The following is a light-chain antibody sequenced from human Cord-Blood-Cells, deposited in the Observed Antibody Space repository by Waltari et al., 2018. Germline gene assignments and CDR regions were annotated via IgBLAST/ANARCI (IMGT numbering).Light chain of an antibody. J-gene: IGKJ4*01. V-gene: IGKV1-39*01. CDR2: AAS. Sequence: DIQMTQSPSSLSASVGDRVTITCRARQSISSYLNWYQQKPGKAPKLLIYAASSLQSGVPSMFSGSGSGTDFTLTISSLQPEDFATYYCQQSYSTPRTFGGGTKVEIK. CDR1: QSISSY. CDR3: QQSYSTPRT.